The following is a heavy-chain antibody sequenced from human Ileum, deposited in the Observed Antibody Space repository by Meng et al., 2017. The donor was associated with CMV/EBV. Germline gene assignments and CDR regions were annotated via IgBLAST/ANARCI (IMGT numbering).Heavy chain of an antibody. CDR2: IGSGSLGT. CDR1: WCTFRGFA. D-gene: IGHD2-2*02. Sequence: SWCTFRGFAMSWVRQAPGEGLEWVASIGSGSLGTHYADSVEGRFTISRDDSKNTLYLQMNSLRAEDTAVYYCVRPLLTVPHTRWFDLWGQGTLVTVSS. J-gene: IGHJ5*02. V-gene: IGHV3-23*01. CDR3: VRPLLTVPHTRWFDL.